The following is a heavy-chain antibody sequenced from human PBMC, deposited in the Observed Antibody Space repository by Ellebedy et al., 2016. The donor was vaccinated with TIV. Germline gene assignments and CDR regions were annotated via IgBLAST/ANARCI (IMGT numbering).Heavy chain of an antibody. Sequence: ASVKVSCKASGYTFTGYYMHWVRQAPGQGLEWMGWINPNSGGTNYAQKFQGRVTMTRDTSISTAYMELRSLRSDDTAVYYCASHLGELLYYYYGMDVWGQGTTVTVSS. CDR1: GYTFTGYY. CDR3: ASHLGELLYYYYGMDV. CDR2: INPNSGGT. V-gene: IGHV1-2*02. J-gene: IGHJ6*02. D-gene: IGHD3-10*01.